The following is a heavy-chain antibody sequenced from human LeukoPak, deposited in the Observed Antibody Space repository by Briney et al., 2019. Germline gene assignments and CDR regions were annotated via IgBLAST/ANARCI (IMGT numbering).Heavy chain of an antibody. V-gene: IGHV3-53*01. Sequence: GGSLRLSCAASGFTVSSNYMSWVRQAPGKGLEWVSVIYTGGNTYYADSVKGRFTISRDNSKNTLYLQMHSLRAEDTAVYYCASPSSGQSFDIWGQGTMVTVPS. CDR1: GFTVSSNY. D-gene: IGHD6-19*01. CDR2: IYTGGNT. J-gene: IGHJ3*02. CDR3: ASPSSGQSFDI.